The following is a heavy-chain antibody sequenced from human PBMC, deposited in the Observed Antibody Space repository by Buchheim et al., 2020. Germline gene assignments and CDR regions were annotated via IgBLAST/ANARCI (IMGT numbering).Heavy chain of an antibody. Sequence: QVHLQQWGAGLLKPSETLSLSCAVYGESLSGYYWSWIRQTPGRGLEWIGEINHSGSTNYRSSLKSRVTTSVDTSKNEFSLKMRSVTAADTAVYYCAYSKFEPFLAYWGQGIL. V-gene: IGHV4-34*01. CDR3: AYSKFEPFLAY. CDR1: GESLSGYY. J-gene: IGHJ4*02. CDR2: INHSGST. D-gene: IGHD4-11*01.